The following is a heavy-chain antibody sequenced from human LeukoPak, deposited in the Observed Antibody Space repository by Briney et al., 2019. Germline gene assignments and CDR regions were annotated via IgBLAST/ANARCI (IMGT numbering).Heavy chain of an antibody. CDR2: INPNSGDT. Sequence: ASVKVSCKASGYTFTGYYMHWVRQAPGQGLEWMGWINPNSGDTKYAQRLQGRVTVTSDTSISTVYMELSRLESDDTAVYYCVRDLMTTPTWDFDYWGQGTLVTVAS. V-gene: IGHV1-2*02. D-gene: IGHD3-16*01. CDR1: GYTFTGYY. CDR3: VRDLMTTPTWDFDY. J-gene: IGHJ4*02.